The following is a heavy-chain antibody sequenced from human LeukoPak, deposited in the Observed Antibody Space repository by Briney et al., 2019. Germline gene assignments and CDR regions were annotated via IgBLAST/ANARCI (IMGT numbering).Heavy chain of an antibody. D-gene: IGHD3-10*01. CDR1: GFTFSGHG. Sequence: GGSLRLSCAASGFTFSGHGMHWVRQAPGKGLEYVSAISSNGGSTYYANSVKGRFTISRDNSKNTLYLQMGSLRAEDMAVYYCATGYYYGSGDDAFDIWGQGTMVTVSS. J-gene: IGHJ3*02. CDR2: ISSNGGST. CDR3: ATGYYYGSGDDAFDI. V-gene: IGHV3-64*01.